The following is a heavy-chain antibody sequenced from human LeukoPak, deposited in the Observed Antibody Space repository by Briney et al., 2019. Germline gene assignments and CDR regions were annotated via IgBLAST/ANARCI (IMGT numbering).Heavy chain of an antibody. J-gene: IGHJ4*02. Sequence: SSETLSLTCTVSGGSISGWYWSWIRQPPGKGLEWIGYIYGSGYTNYNPSLKSRVTMSIDTSKNHFSLKLTSVTAADTATYYCARETSLAGFASGLGFNYWGQGILVTVSS. CDR3: ARETSLAGFASGLGFNY. CDR1: GGSISGWY. V-gene: IGHV4-59*01. D-gene: IGHD6-19*01. CDR2: IYGSGYT.